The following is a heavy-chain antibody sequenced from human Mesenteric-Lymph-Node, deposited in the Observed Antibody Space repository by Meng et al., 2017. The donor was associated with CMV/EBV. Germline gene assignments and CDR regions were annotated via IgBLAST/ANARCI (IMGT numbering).Heavy chain of an antibody. V-gene: IGHV4-61*01. CDR3: ARDRDAFDV. J-gene: IGHJ3*01. Sequence: SETLSLTCTVSGGSVSSGSHYWNWIRQPPGKGLEWIGYISYSGSTTYNPSLKRRATMSVDTSKNQFSLKLSSLTAADTAVYFCARDRDAFDVWGLGTMVTVSS. CDR2: ISYSGST. CDR1: GGSVSSGSHY.